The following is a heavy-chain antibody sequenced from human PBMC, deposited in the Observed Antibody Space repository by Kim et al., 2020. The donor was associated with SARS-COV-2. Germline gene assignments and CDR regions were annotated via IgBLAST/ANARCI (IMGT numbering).Heavy chain of an antibody. CDR3: ARDGHCSSDSGQFDY. CDR2: MWYDGNNT. J-gene: IGHJ4*02. CDR1: GFTFSKYG. D-gene: IGHD2-2*03. Sequence: GGSLRLSCAASGFTFSKYGMHWVRQAPGKGLEWVALMWYDGNNTYYGDSVKGRFTSSRDNSKNTLFLQMSSRRAEDTAVYYCARDGHCSSDSGQFDYWGQGTLVTVSS. V-gene: IGHV3-33*01.